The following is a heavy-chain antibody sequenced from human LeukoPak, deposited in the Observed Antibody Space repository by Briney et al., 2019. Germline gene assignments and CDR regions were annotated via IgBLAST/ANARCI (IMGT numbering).Heavy chain of an antibody. V-gene: IGHV3-30-3*01. J-gene: IGHJ4*02. CDR3: ARDRGYYIDY. D-gene: IGHD3-22*01. CDR1: GFTFSSYA. CDR2: ISYDGSNK. Sequence: GSLRLSCAASGFTFSSYAMHWVRQAPGKGLEWVAVISYDGSNKYYADSVKGRFTISRDNSKNTLYLQMNSLRAEDTAVYYCARDRGYYIDYWGQGTLVTVSS.